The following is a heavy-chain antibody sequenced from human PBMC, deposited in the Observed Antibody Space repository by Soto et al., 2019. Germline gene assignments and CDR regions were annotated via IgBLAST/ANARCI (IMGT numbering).Heavy chain of an antibody. CDR2: IYYSGST. CDR3: ARLYSSSWYVPDY. V-gene: IGHV4-59*08. Sequence: SETLSLTCTVSGGSISSYYWSWIRQPPGKGLEWIGYIYYSGSTNYNPSLKSRVTISVDTSKNQFSLKLSSVTAADTAVYYCARLYSSSWYVPDYWGQGTLVTVS. CDR1: GGSISSYY. J-gene: IGHJ4*02. D-gene: IGHD6-13*01.